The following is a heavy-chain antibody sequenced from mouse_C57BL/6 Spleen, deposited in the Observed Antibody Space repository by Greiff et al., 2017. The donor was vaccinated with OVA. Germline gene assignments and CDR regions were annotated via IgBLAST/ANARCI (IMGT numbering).Heavy chain of an antibody. CDR1: GYTFTDYN. CDR3: ARGYYGSKDYFDY. V-gene: IGHV1-18*01. Sequence: EVQLQQSGPELVKPGASVKIPCKASGYTFTDYNMDWVKQSHGKSLEWIGDINPNNGGTNYNQKFKGKATLTVDKSSSTAYMELRSLTSEDTAVYYCARGYYGSKDYFDYWGQGTTLTVSS. D-gene: IGHD1-1*01. CDR2: INPNNGGT. J-gene: IGHJ2*01.